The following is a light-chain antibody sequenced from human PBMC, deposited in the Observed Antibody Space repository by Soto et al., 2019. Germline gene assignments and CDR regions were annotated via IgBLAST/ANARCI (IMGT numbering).Light chain of an antibody. J-gene: IGLJ2*01. CDR2: EVS. CDR1: SSDVGGYNY. V-gene: IGLV2-8*01. Sequence: QSVLTQPPSASGSPGQSVTISCTGTSSDVGGYNYVSWFQQHPGKAPKVMIYEVSKRPSGVPDRFSGSKSGNTASLTVSGLQAEDEADYFCSSYAGSNIIVFGGGTKVTVL. CDR3: SSYAGSNIIV.